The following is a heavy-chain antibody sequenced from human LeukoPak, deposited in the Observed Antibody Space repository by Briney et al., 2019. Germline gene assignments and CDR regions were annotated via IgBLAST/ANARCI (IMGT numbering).Heavy chain of an antibody. CDR3: AKGLRGYRNFDY. CDR2: ISCSGGST. CDR1: GFTFSSYA. D-gene: IGHD5-12*01. J-gene: IGHJ4*02. V-gene: IGHV3-23*01. Sequence: GGSLRLSCAASGFTFSSYAMSWVRQARGKGLEWVSTISCSGGSTYYADSVKGRFTISRDNSKNTLYLQMNSLRAEDTAAYYCAKGLRGYRNFDYWGQGSLVTVSS.